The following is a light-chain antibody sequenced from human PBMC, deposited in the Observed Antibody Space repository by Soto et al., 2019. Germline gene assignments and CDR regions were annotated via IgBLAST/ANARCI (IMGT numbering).Light chain of an antibody. V-gene: IGLV2-14*03. CDR3: SSSTSGSTRVV. Sequence: QSALTQPASVSGSPGQSITISCTGTGSDVGGYNYVSWYQQHPGKAPKVMIYDVSKRPSGISNRFSGSKSGNTASLTISGLQIEDEADYYCSSSTSGSTRVVFGGGTKLTVL. J-gene: IGLJ2*01. CDR2: DVS. CDR1: GSDVGGYNY.